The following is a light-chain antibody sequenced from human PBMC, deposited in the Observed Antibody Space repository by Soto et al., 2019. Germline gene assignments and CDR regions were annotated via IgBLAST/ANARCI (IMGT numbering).Light chain of an antibody. Sequence: QSALTQPASVSGSPGQSIAISCTGTSSDVGNYNYVSWYQQHPGKAPKLMIYEVTHRPSGFSKRFSGSKSGNTAYLTNSGLQAEDEADYYCSSYTSSSTWVFGGGTKLTVL. V-gene: IGLV2-14*01. CDR2: EVT. J-gene: IGLJ3*02. CDR3: SSYTSSSTWV. CDR1: SSDVGNYNY.